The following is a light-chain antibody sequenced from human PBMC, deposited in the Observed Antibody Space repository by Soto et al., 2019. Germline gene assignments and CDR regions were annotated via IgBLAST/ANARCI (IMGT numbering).Light chain of an antibody. Sequence: DIQMTQSPSTLSASVGDRVTITCRASQSISSWLAWYQQKPGKAPTLLIYKASSLESGVPSRFSGSGAGTEFTLTISSLQPDDFATYYCQQYNSDLTFGQGTKLEIK. V-gene: IGKV1-5*03. CDR3: QQYNSDLT. J-gene: IGKJ2*01. CDR1: QSISSW. CDR2: KAS.